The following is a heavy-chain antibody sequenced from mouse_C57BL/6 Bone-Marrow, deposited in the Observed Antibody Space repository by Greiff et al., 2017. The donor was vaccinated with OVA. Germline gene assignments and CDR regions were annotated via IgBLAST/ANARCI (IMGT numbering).Heavy chain of an antibody. D-gene: IGHD2-4*01. CDR2: ISDGGSYT. CDR1: GFTFSSYA. Sequence: EVMLVESGGGLVKPGGSLKLSCAASGFTFSSYAMSWVRQTPEKRLEWVATISDGGSYTYYPDNVKGRFTISRDNAKNNLYLQMSHLKSEDTAMYYCARGDYDYDGGVDYWGQGTTLTVSS. CDR3: ARGDYDYDGGVDY. V-gene: IGHV5-4*03. J-gene: IGHJ2*01.